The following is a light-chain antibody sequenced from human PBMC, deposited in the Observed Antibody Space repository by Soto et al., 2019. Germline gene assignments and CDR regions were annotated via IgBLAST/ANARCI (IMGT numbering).Light chain of an antibody. Sequence: QSVLTQPASVSGSPGQSITISCTGTSSDVGSYNLVSWYQQHPGKAPKLIICEGSKRPSGVSNRFSGSKSGNTASLTISGLQAEDEADYYCFSYTGSFTWVLGGGTKLTVL. CDR2: EGS. CDR3: FSYTGSFTWV. J-gene: IGLJ3*02. CDR1: SSDVGSYNL. V-gene: IGLV2-23*01.